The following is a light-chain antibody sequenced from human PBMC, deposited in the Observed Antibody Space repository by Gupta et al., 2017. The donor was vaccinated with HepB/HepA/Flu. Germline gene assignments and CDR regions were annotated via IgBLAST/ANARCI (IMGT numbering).Light chain of an antibody. Sequence: TQPPSASGTPRQRVTISCSGSSSNIGTNSVNWYQQVPGTAPKLLIYGNHLRPSGVPDRGSGSKSGNYASTDTSGLQSEDDADEYCGEWDDSLNCVFGGGTKFTVL. V-gene: IGLV1-44*01. CDR1: SSNIGTNS. J-gene: IGLJ1*01. CDR2: GNH. CDR3: GEWDDSLNCV.